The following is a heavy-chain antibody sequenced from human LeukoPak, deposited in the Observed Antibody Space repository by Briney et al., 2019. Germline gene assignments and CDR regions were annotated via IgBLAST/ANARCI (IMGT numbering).Heavy chain of an antibody. CDR1: GSTFSSYG. Sequence: GGSLRLSCAASGSTFSSYGMHWVRQAPGKGLEWVAVISYDGSNKYYADSVKGRFTISRDNSKNTLYLQMNSLRAEDTAVYYCAKERGLGCASCYSNWFDPWGQGTLVTVSS. CDR3: AKERGLGCASCYSNWFDP. J-gene: IGHJ5*02. CDR2: ISYDGSNK. D-gene: IGHD2-2*01. V-gene: IGHV3-30*18.